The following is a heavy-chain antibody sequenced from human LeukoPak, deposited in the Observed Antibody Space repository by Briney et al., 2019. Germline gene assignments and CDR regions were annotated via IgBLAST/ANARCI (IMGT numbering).Heavy chain of an antibody. V-gene: IGHV3-11*01. CDR3: ATAVNIDY. D-gene: IGHD2/OR15-2a*01. CDR1: GFTFSGYY. Sequence: PGGSLRLSCEASGFTFSGYYMSWIRQAPGKGLEWVSYISSSGRTIYYADSVKGRFTISRDNAKNSLYLQMTSLRAEDTAVYYCATAVNIDYWGQGTLVTVSS. CDR2: ISSSGRTI. J-gene: IGHJ4*02.